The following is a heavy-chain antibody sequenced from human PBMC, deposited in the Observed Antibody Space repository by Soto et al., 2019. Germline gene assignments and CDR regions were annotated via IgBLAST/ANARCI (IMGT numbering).Heavy chain of an antibody. Sequence: QITLKESGPTLVKPTQTLTLTCTFSGFSLSTRGVAVGWFRQPPGKALEWLALIYWDEDKWYSPSLKTSLTITDDTAKNQVVLTMANMDPVDTATYYCAHRPRGYAYYVDYWGQGTVVPVSS. CDR2: IYWDEDK. V-gene: IGHV2-5*02. CDR1: GFSLSTRGVA. D-gene: IGHD5-12*01. CDR3: AHRPRGYAYYVDY. J-gene: IGHJ4*02.